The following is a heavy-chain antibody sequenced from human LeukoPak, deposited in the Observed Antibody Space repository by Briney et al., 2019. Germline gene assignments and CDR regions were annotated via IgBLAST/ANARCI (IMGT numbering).Heavy chain of an antibody. D-gene: IGHD6-19*01. V-gene: IGHV3-33*01. Sequence: PGRSLRLSCAAPGFTFSSYGMHWVRQAPGKGLEWVADIWYDGSNKYYADSVKGRFTISRDNSKNTLYLQMNSLRGENTAVYYCAIGGSNSEWYRECFQHWGQGTLVTVSS. CDR3: AIGGSNSEWYRECFQH. CDR1: GFTFSSYG. CDR2: IWYDGSNK. J-gene: IGHJ1*01.